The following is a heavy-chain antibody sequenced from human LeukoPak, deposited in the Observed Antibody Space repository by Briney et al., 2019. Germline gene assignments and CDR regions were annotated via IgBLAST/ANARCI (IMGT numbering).Heavy chain of an antibody. Sequence: SVKVSCKASGGTPTSYATSWVRPAPGEGLEWVGGIFPVFVTANYTQNLQGTVTITTDESTSTAYMELSSLRSEDTAVYYCARGYCSSTSCYDLGEYDYWGQGTLVTVSS. CDR1: GGTPTSYA. CDR3: ARGYCSSTSCYDLGEYDY. CDR2: IFPVFVTA. D-gene: IGHD2-2*01. V-gene: IGHV1-69*05. J-gene: IGHJ4*02.